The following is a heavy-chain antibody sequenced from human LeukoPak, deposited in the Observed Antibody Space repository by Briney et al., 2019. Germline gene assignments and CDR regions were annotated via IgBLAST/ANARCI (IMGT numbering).Heavy chain of an antibody. Sequence: SETLSLTCAVYGGSFSGYYWSWIRQPPGKGLEWIGEINHSGSTNYNPSLKSRVTISVDTSKNQFSLKLSSVTAADTAVYYCAREHIVVVPAAISIWFDPWGQGTQVTVSS. CDR1: GGSFSGYY. CDR3: AREHIVVVPAAISIWFDP. CDR2: INHSGST. D-gene: IGHD2-2*01. J-gene: IGHJ5*02. V-gene: IGHV4-34*01.